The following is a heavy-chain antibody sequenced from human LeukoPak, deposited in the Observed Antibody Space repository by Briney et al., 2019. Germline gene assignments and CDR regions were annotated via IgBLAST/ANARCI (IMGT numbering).Heavy chain of an antibody. Sequence: GRSLRPSCAASGFTFSSYAMHWVRQAPGKGLEWVAVISYDGSNKYYADSVKGRFTISRDNSKNTLYLQMDSLRAEDTAFYYCARVGCSSTSCTRPFDYWGQGTLVTVSS. CDR3: ARVGCSSTSCTRPFDY. V-gene: IGHV3-30*04. CDR2: ISYDGSNK. CDR1: GFTFSSYA. D-gene: IGHD2-2*01. J-gene: IGHJ4*02.